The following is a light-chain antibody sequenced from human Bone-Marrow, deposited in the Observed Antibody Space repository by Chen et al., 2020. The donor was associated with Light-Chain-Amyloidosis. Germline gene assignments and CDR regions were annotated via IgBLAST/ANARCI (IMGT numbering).Light chain of an antibody. CDR1: QSVSNK. CDR3: QHYNNWPFI. Sequence: EIVMTQSPDTLSVSPGERVTLSCRASQSVSNKLAWYQQKPGQAPRLLLWHVSARANGIPDRFSGSGSGTEFTLTISSLQSEDFAVYHCQHYNNWPFIFGQGTRLEIK. J-gene: IGKJ5*01. CDR2: HVS. V-gene: IGKV3-15*01.